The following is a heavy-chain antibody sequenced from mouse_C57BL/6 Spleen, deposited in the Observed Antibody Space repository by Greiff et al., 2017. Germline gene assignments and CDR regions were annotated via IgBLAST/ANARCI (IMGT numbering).Heavy chain of an antibody. CDR1: GYTFTSYW. D-gene: IGHD2-4*01. V-gene: IGHV1-64*01. CDR2: IHPNSGST. CDR3: ARGAYDYDGAY. Sequence: QVQLKQPGAELVKPGASVKLSCKASGYTFTSYWMHWVKQRPGQGLEWIGMIHPNSGSTNYNEKFKSKATLTVDKSSSTAYMQLSSLTSEDSAVYYCARGAYDYDGAYWGQGTLVTVSA. J-gene: IGHJ3*01.